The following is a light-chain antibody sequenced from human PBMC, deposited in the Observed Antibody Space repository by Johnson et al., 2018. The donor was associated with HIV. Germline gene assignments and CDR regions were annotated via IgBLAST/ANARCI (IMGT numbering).Light chain of an antibody. J-gene: IGLJ1*01. Sequence: QSVLTQPPSVSAAPGQNVTISCSGGSSNIGSNYVSWYQQVPGAAPKLLIYENNKRPSGIPDRFSGSKSGTSATLDITGLQNGDEAYYYCAILDHSLSAGLNVFGTGTKVTVL. CDR1: SSNIGSNY. V-gene: IGLV1-51*02. CDR3: AILDHSLSAGLNV. CDR2: ENN.